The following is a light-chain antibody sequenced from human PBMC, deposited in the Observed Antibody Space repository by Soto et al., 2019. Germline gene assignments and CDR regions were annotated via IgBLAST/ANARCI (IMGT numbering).Light chain of an antibody. Sequence: EIVLTQSAASLSLSPGERATLSYRASQSVSSYLAWYQQKPGQAPRLLIYDASNRATGIPARFSGSGSGTDFTLTISSLEPEDFAVYYCQQRSNWPLLFTFGPGTKVDIK. CDR1: QSVSSY. CDR2: DAS. V-gene: IGKV3-11*01. CDR3: QQRSNWPLLFT. J-gene: IGKJ3*01.